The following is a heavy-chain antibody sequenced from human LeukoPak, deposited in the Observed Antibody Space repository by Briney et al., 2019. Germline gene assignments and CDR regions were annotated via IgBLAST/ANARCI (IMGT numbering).Heavy chain of an antibody. Sequence: SQTLSLACTVSGGSIRSGSYYWSWIRQPAGTGLEWIGRIYTSGSTNYNPSLKSRVTISVDTSKNQFSLKLSSVTAADTAVYYCARDQGAGFGYWGQGTLVTVSS. CDR1: GGSIRSGSYY. D-gene: IGHD6-19*01. CDR2: IYTSGST. CDR3: ARDQGAGFGY. V-gene: IGHV4-61*02. J-gene: IGHJ4*02.